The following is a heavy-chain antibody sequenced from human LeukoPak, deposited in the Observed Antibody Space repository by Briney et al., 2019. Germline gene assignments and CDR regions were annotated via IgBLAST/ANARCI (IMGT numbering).Heavy chain of an antibody. CDR1: GFTFSSYG. V-gene: IGHV3-74*01. J-gene: IGHJ3*02. Sequence: PGGSLRLSCAASGFTFSSYGMSWVRQAPGKGLVWVSRINSDGSSTSYADSVKGRFTISRDNAKNTLYLQMNSLRAEDTAVYYCAILEYCSSTSCDKDDAFDIWGQGTMVTVSS. CDR3: AILEYCSSTSCDKDDAFDI. D-gene: IGHD2-2*01. CDR2: INSDGSST.